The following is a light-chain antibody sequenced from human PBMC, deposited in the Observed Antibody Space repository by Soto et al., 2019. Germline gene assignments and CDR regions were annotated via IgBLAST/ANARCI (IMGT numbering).Light chain of an antibody. J-gene: IGKJ4*01. Sequence: EIVMTQSPATLSVSPGERATLSCRASQSVGSNLAWYQQKPGQAPRLLIYYASTRDTGVPARFSGSGSGTDFTLTISSLQSEDFAVYYCQQRSNWPPLTFGGGTKVDIK. V-gene: IGKV3-15*01. CDR3: QQRSNWPPLT. CDR1: QSVGSN. CDR2: YAS.